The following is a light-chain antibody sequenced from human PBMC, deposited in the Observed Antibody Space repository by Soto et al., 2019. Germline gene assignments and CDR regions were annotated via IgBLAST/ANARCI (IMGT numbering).Light chain of an antibody. J-gene: IGLJ3*02. CDR2: DDY. CDR1: NIGTKS. Sequence: SYELTQPPSVSVAPGQTAWITCGGNNIGTKSVHWYQQKPGQAPVLVVYDDYDRPSGIPERFSGSNSGNTATLTISRVEAGDEADYYCQVWDSLSDHWVFGGGTKLTVL. V-gene: IGLV3-21*02. CDR3: QVWDSLSDHWV.